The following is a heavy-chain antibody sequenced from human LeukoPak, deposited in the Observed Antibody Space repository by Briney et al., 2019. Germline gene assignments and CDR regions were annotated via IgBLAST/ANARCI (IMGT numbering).Heavy chain of an antibody. V-gene: IGHV1-2*02. Sequence: ASVKVSCKASGYTFTGYYMHWVRLAPGQGLEWMGWINPNSGGTNYAQKFQGRVTMTRDTSISTAYMELSRLRSDDTAVYYCARDSRAAYYYYGMDVWGQGTTVTVSS. CDR3: ARDSRAAYYYYGMDV. D-gene: IGHD6-13*01. J-gene: IGHJ6*02. CDR1: GYTFTGYY. CDR2: INPNSGGT.